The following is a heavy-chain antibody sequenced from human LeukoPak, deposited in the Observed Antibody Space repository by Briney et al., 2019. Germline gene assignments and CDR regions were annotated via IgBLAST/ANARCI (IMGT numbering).Heavy chain of an antibody. D-gene: IGHD6-13*01. Sequence: PGGSLRLSCAASGFTFSSYEMNWVRQAPGKGLEWVSYISSSGSTIYYADSVKGRFTISRDNAKNSLYLQMNSLRAEDTAVYYCARTRSSWLYYFGYWGQGTLVTVSS. CDR2: ISSSGSTI. V-gene: IGHV3-48*03. CDR3: ARTRSSWLYYFGY. J-gene: IGHJ4*02. CDR1: GFTFSSYE.